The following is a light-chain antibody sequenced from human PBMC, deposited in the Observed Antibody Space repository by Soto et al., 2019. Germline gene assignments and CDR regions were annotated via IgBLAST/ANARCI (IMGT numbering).Light chain of an antibody. CDR2: NTF. V-gene: IGKV3-20*01. CDR3: QQYGALPQT. CDR1: QSVVNYQ. J-gene: IGKJ1*01. Sequence: GSQSVVNYQLAWYRQKPGQAPRLLIYNTFHSATGIPDRFSGTRSEPDFTLAIRRLEPEDFSVYHCQQYGALPQTFGSGTKVDI.